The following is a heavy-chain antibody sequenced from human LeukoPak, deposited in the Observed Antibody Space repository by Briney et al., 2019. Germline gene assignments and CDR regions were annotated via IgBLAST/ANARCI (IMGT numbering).Heavy chain of an antibody. V-gene: IGHV1-46*01. CDR3: ARDRAAVAGTFWGLAVYYYYGMDV. D-gene: IGHD6-13*01. CDR2: INPSGGST. CDR1: GYTFTSYY. J-gene: IGHJ6*02. Sequence: ASVKVSCKASGYTFTSYYMHWVRQAPGQGLEWMGIINPSGGSTSYAQKFQGRVTMTRDTSTSTVYMELSSLRSEDTAVYYCARDRAAVAGTFWGLAVYYYYGMDVWGQGTTVTVSS.